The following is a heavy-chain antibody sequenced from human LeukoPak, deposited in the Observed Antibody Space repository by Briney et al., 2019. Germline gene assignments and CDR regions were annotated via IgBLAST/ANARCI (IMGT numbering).Heavy chain of an antibody. D-gene: IGHD4-11*01. CDR2: ISSSSTYI. CDR1: GFTFSSYS. V-gene: IGHV3-21*01. J-gene: IGHJ4*02. CDR3: ARDPYSGLFDY. Sequence: KTGGSLRLSCAASGFTFSSYSMNWVRQAPGKGLEWVSSISSSSTYIYYADSVKGRFTISRDNAKNSLYLQMNSLRAGDTAVYYCARDPYSGLFDYWGQGTLVTVSS.